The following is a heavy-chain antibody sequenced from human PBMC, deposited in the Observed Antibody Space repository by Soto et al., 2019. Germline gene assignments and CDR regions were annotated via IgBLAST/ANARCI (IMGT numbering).Heavy chain of an antibody. CDR2: ISGSGGST. J-gene: IGHJ5*02. D-gene: IGHD2-2*01. V-gene: IGHV3-23*01. Sequence: EVQLLESGGGLVQPGGSLRLSCAASGFTFSSYAMSWVRQAPGKGLEWVSAISGSGGSTYYADSVKGRFTISRDNSKNTLYLQMNSLRHEDTTVYYCAKDQVVPAAMSWFDLRGQGTVVTVSS. CDR3: AKDQVVPAAMSWFDL. CDR1: GFTFSSYA.